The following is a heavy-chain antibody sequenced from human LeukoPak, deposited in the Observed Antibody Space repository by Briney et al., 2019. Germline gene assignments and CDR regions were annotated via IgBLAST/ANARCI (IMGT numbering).Heavy chain of an antibody. Sequence: ASVKVSCKASGGTFSSYAISWVQQAPGQGLGWMGGIIPIFGTANYAQKFQGRVTITADESTSTAYMELSSLRSEDTAVYYCASLRDIVVVPAAPFDPWGQGTLVTVSS. CDR2: IIPIFGTA. CDR1: GGTFSSYA. J-gene: IGHJ5*02. CDR3: ASLRDIVVVPAAPFDP. V-gene: IGHV1-69*13. D-gene: IGHD2-2*01.